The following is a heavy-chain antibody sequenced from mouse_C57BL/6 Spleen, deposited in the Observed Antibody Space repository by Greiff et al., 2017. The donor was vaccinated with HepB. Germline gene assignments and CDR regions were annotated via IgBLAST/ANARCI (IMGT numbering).Heavy chain of an antibody. Sequence: QVQLKQSGAELARPGASVKLSCKASGYTFTSYGISWVKQRTGQGLEWIGEIYPRSGNTYYNEKFKGKATLTADKSSSTAYMELRSLTSEDSAVYFCARGGSYYGSSPYYYAMDYWGQGTSVTVSS. CDR3: ARGGSYYGSSPYYYAMDY. D-gene: IGHD1-1*01. CDR2: IYPRSGNT. V-gene: IGHV1-81*01. CDR1: GYTFTSYG. J-gene: IGHJ4*01.